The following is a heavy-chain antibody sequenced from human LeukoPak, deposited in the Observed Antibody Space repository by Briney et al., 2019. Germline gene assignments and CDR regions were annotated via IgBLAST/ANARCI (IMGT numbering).Heavy chain of an antibody. J-gene: IGHJ5*02. CDR1: GFRFTIHW. CDR3: ARDRPHYGNTHLFDP. D-gene: IGHD3-10*01. V-gene: IGHV3-7*01. CDR2: IKEDGSEK. Sequence: GSLRLSCAXSGFRFTIHWMSWVRQAPGKGLEWAANIKEDGSEKYYVDSVKGRFTISRDNAKNSLFLQMNSLRVEDTAVYYCARDRPHYGNTHLFDPWGQGTLVTVSS.